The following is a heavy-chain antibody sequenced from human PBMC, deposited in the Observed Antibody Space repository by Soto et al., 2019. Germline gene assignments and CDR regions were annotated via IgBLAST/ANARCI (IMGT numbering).Heavy chain of an antibody. Sequence: SVKGSCKASGGTFSRDTISWVRQAPGQGLEWMGRIIPILGIANYAQKFQGRVTITADKSTSTAYMELSSLRSEDTAVYYCAKDGAYSGYCSGGSCYRSSAFDIWGQGTMVTVSS. J-gene: IGHJ3*02. V-gene: IGHV1-69*04. D-gene: IGHD2-15*01. CDR1: GGTFSRDT. CDR2: IIPILGIA. CDR3: AKDGAYSGYCSGGSCYRSSAFDI.